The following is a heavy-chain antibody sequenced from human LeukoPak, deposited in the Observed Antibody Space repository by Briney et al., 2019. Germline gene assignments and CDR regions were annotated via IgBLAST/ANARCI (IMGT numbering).Heavy chain of an antibody. D-gene: IGHD3-16*02. CDR1: GYSISSGYY. J-gene: IGHJ3*02. CDR2: IYHSGST. V-gene: IGHV4-38-2*02. Sequence: SETLSLTCTVSGYSISSGYYWSWIRQPPGKGLEWIGSIYHSGSTYYNPSLKSRVTISVDTSKNQFSLKLSSVTAADTAVYYCARAMITFGGVIVHPDAFDIWGQGTMVTVSS. CDR3: ARAMITFGGVIVHPDAFDI.